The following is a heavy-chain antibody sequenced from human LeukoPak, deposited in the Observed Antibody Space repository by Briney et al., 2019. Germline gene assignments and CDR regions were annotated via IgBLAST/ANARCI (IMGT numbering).Heavy chain of an antibody. CDR2: IGTAGDT. V-gene: IGHV3-13*01. CDR1: GFTFSDYD. D-gene: IGHD5-18*01. J-gene: IGHJ4*02. CDR3: ARSLGADTAMVTLDS. Sequence: PGGSLRLSCAASGFTFSDYDMHWVRQATGKGLEWVSAIGTAGDTYYTGSVKGRFTISRENAKNSLYLQMNSLRAGDTAVYYCARSLGADTAMVTLDSWGQGTLVTVSS.